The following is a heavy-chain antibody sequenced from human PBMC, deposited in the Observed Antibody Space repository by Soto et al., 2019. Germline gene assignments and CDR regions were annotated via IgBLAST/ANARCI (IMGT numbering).Heavy chain of an antibody. D-gene: IGHD1-20*01. V-gene: IGHV3-23*01. Sequence: EAQLLESGGGLVQPGESLTLSCVASHFAFNIDAMTWVRQAPGKGLEWVSSMSGSGSSIYYADSGKGRITITRDKSKKAVYLQMNSLRDEDTAVYWCARDNWNGAYYGLDVWGQGTTVTVS. CDR3: ARDNWNGAYYGLDV. CDR1: HFAFNIDA. CDR2: MSGSGSSI. J-gene: IGHJ6*02.